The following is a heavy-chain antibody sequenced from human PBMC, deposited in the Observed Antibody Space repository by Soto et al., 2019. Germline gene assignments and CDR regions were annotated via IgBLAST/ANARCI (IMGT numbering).Heavy chain of an antibody. CDR3: AKVPGVPAAISNYYGMDV. CDR1: GFTFSSYG. V-gene: IGHV3-30*18. Sequence: GGSLRLSCAASGFTFSSYGMHWVRQAPGKGLEWVAVISYDGSNKYYADSVKGRFTISRDNSKNTLYLQMNSLRAEDTAVYYCAKVPGVPAAISNYYGMDVWGQGTTVTVSS. CDR2: ISYDGSNK. D-gene: IGHD2-2*01. J-gene: IGHJ6*02.